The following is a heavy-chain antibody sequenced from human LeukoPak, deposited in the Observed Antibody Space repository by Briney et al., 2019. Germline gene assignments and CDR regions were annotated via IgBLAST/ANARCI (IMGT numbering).Heavy chain of an antibody. Sequence: GGSLRLSCAASGFTFSSYWMHWVRQAPAKGLEWVSYISSSGSTIYYADSVKGRFTISRDNAKNSLYLQINSLRAEDTAVYYCARDLGYCSGGSCQNWFDPWGQGTLVTVSS. V-gene: IGHV3-48*04. CDR2: ISSSGSTI. D-gene: IGHD2-15*01. J-gene: IGHJ5*02. CDR3: ARDLGYCSGGSCQNWFDP. CDR1: GFTFSSYW.